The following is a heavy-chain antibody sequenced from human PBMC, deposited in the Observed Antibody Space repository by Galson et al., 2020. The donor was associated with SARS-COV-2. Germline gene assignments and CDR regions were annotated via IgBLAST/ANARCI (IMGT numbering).Heavy chain of an antibody. V-gene: IGHV3-7*01. J-gene: IGHJ4*02. CDR3: AREPGIAAAGTEFDY. D-gene: IGHD6-13*01. CDR1: GFTFSSYW. CDR2: IKQDGSEK. Sequence: GESLKISCAASGFTFSSYWMSWVRQAPGKGLEWVANIKQDGSEKYYVDSVKGRFTISRDNAKNSLYLQMNSLRAEDTAVYYCAREPGIAAAGTEFDYWGQGTLVTVSS.